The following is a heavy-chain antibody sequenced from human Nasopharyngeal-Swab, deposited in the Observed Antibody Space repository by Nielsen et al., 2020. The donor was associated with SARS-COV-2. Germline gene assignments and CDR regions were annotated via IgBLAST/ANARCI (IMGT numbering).Heavy chain of an antibody. CDR2: INPSGGST. D-gene: IGHD2-15*01. V-gene: IGHV1-46*01. J-gene: IGHJ4*02. CDR1: GYTFTDYN. Sequence: ASVKVSCKASGYTFTDYNMHWVRQAPGQGLEWMGIINPSGGSTSYAQKFQGRVTMTRDTSASTVYMELSSLRSEDTAVYYCARDLPYIGWDYWGQGTLVTVSS. CDR3: ARDLPYIGWDY.